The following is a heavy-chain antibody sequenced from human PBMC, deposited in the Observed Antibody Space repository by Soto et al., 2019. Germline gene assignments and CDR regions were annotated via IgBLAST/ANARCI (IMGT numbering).Heavy chain of an antibody. J-gene: IGHJ5*02. CDR3: ARYSGYDSDWFDP. CDR1: GFTFSDYY. D-gene: IGHD5-12*01. Sequence: VGSLRLSCAASGFTFSDYYMSWIRQAPGKGLEWVSYISSSGSTIYYADSVKGRFTISRDNAKNSLYLQMNSLRAEDTAVYYCARYSGYDSDWFDPWGQGTLVTVSS. CDR2: ISSSGSTI. V-gene: IGHV3-11*01.